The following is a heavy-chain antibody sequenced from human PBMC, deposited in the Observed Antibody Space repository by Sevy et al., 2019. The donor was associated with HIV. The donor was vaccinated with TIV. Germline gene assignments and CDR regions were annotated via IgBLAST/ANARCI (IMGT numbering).Heavy chain of an antibody. D-gene: IGHD6-13*01. J-gene: IGHJ4*02. V-gene: IGHV3-30*04. CDR3: ARDRRAGYSSNWYRDFDY. Sequence: GGSLRLSCAASGFTFSDYAMHWVRQAPGKGLEWVGVISHDGFNQYYADSVKGRLTISRDSSKTTLYLEMHSLRAEDTALYYCARDRRAGYSSNWYRDFDYWGQGTLVTVSS. CDR1: GFTFSDYA. CDR2: ISHDGFNQ.